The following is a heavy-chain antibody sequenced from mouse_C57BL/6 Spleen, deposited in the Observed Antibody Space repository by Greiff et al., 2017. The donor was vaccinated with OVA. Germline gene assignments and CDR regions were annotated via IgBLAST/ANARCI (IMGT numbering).Heavy chain of an antibody. Sequence: QVQLQQSGAELVRPGTSVKVSCKASGYAFTNYLIEWVKQRPGQGLEWIGVINPGSGGTNYNEKFKGKATLTADKSSSTAYMQLSSLTSEDSAVYFCAREDWDGYFDYWGQGTTLTVSS. V-gene: IGHV1-54*01. CDR3: AREDWDGYFDY. J-gene: IGHJ2*01. CDR1: GYAFTNYL. CDR2: INPGSGGT. D-gene: IGHD4-1*01.